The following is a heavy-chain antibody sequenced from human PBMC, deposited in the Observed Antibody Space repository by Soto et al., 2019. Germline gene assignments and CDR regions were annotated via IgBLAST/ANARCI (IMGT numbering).Heavy chain of an antibody. J-gene: IGHJ2*01. V-gene: IGHV1-8*01. D-gene: IGHD2-8*01. CDR2: MNPNSGNT. Sequence: QVQLVQSGAEVKKPGASVKVSCKASGYTFTSYDINWVRQATGQGLEWMGWMNPNSGNTGYAQKFQGRVTMTRNTSISTAYMELSSLRSEDTAVYYCARGGYCTNGVCWIYWYFDLWGRGTLVTVSS. CDR3: ARGGYCTNGVCWIYWYFDL. CDR1: GYTFTSYD.